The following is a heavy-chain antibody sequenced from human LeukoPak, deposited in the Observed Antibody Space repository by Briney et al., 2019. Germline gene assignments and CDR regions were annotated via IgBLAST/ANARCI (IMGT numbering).Heavy chain of an antibody. Sequence: ASVKVSCKASGYTFTSYGISWVRQAPGQGLEWMGWISAYNGNTNYARKLQGRVTMTTDTSTSTAYMELRSLRSDDTAVYYCARREAGYDILTGYYGGEGFYSYWGQGTLVTVSS. CDR3: ARREAGYDILTGYYGGEGFYSY. CDR1: GYTFTSYG. D-gene: IGHD3-9*01. CDR2: ISAYNGNT. V-gene: IGHV1-18*01. J-gene: IGHJ4*02.